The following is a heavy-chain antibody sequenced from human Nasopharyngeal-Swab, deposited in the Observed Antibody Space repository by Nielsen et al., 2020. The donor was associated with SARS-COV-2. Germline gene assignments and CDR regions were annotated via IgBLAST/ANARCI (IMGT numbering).Heavy chain of an antibody. CDR3: ARAPDGGPCED. Sequence: GESLKISCAASGFTLSNYWMTWVRQAPGKGLEWVANIKHDGSQKYYVDSVKGRFTVSRDNAKNSLYLQMSSLRAEDSAVYYCARAPDGGPCEDWGQGSPVTVPS. CDR1: GFTLSNYW. CDR2: IKHDGSQK. D-gene: IGHD2-8*02. J-gene: IGHJ4*02. V-gene: IGHV3-7*04.